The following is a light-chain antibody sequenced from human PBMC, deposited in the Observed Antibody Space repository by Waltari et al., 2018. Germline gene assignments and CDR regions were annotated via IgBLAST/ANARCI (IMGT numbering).Light chain of an antibody. CDR2: DAS. CDR3: QQRSNWT. V-gene: IGKV3-11*01. CDR1: PSVSSY. J-gene: IGKJ1*01. Sequence: EIVLTQSPATLSLSPGERATLSGRASPSVSSYLAWYQQKPGQAARLLIYDASNRATGIPARFSGSGSGTDFTLTISSLEPEDFAVYYCQQRSNWTFGQGTKVEIK.